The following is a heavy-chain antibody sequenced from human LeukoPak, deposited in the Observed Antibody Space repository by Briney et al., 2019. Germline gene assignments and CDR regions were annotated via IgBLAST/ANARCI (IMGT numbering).Heavy chain of an antibody. CDR2: ITTSSSYI. J-gene: IGHJ4*02. CDR1: GFTFSTYY. CDR3: ARDLGGYSYGSHFDY. D-gene: IGHD5-18*01. Sequence: GGSLRLSCAASGFTFSTYYTNWVRQAPGKGLEWVSSITTSSSYIYYADSVKGRFTISRDNAKNSLYLQMNSLRAEDTAVYYCARDLGGYSYGSHFDYWGQGTLVTVSS. V-gene: IGHV3-21*01.